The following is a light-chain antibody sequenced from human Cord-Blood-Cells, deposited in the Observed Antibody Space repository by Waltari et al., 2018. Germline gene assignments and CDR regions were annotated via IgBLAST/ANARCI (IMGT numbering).Light chain of an antibody. V-gene: IGLV3-19*01. J-gene: IGLJ3*02. CDR1: TLRTSS. CDR3: NSRDSSGNHWV. CDR2: GKN. Sequence: SSELPQDPAVSVALGQTLRITCQGDTLRTSSTSWYQQKPGQTPVLVIYGKNNRPSGIPDRFSGSSSGNTASLTITGAQAEDEAYYYCNSRDSSGNHWVFGGGTKLTVL.